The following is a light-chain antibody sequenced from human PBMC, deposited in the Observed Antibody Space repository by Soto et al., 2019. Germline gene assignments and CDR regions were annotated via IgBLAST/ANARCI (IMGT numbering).Light chain of an antibody. V-gene: IGLV2-14*01. Sequence: QSVLTQPASVSGSPGQSITISCTGTSSDVGGYNYVSWYQQHPGKAPKLMIYDVSNRPSGVSNRFSGSKSGNTASLTISGLQAEDEADYYCNSYTSSSTYVFATGTKVGVL. CDR3: NSYTSSSTYV. J-gene: IGLJ1*01. CDR2: DVS. CDR1: SSDVGGYNY.